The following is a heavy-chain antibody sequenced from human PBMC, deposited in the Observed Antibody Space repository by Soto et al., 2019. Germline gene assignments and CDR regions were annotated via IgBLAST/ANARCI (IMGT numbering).Heavy chain of an antibody. V-gene: IGHV3-15*01. CDR2: IKSKTDGGTT. CDR3: TTGRVEVSDFDY. D-gene: IGHD2-15*01. J-gene: IGHJ4*02. CDR1: GFTFSNAW. Sequence: GGSLRLSCAASGFTFSNAWMSWVRQAPGKGLEWVGRIKSKTDGGTTDYAAPVKGRFTISRDDSKNTLYLQMNSLKTEDTAVYYCTTGRVEVSDFDYWGQGTLVTVSS.